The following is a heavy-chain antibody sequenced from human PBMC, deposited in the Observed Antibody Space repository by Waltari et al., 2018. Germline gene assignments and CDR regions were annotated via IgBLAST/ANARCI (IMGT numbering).Heavy chain of an antibody. V-gene: IGHV3-33*01. CDR2: IWFDGSNK. Sequence: QVQLVESGGGVVQPGRSLRLSCAASGFTFSNYGMHWVRQAPGKGLEWVTVIWFDGSNKYYVDSVKGRFTISRDNSKNTLYLQMNSLRVEDTAVYYCARDHTGYSYGNFDYWGQGTLVIVSS. D-gene: IGHD5-18*01. J-gene: IGHJ4*02. CDR3: ARDHTGYSYGNFDY. CDR1: GFTFSNYG.